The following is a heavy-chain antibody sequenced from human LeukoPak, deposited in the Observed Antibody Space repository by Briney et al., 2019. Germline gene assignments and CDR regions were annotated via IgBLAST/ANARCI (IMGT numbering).Heavy chain of an antibody. CDR2: IYYSGTA. CDR1: GGSISRRSYN. D-gene: IGHD2-15*01. J-gene: IGHJ4*02. Sequence: SETLSLTCTVSGGSISRRSYNWGWVRQPPGKGLEWIGSIYYSGTAYYNPSLKSRVSISVDTSKNQFSLKLSSVTAADTAVYYCARHSDIAAVVAATVAFDYWGQGTLVTVPS. CDR3: ARHSDIAAVVAATVAFDY. V-gene: IGHV4-39*01.